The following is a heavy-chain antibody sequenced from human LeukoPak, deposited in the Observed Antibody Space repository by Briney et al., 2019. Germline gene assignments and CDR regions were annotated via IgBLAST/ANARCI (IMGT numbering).Heavy chain of an antibody. V-gene: IGHV3-48*04. CDR1: GFTFSSYS. Sequence: GGSLRLSCAASGFTFSSYSMNWVRQAPGKGLEWVSYISSSSSTIYYADSVKGRFTISRDNAKNSLYLQMNSLRAEDTAVYYCARGLLWFGELFHRPIDYWGQGTLVTVSS. CDR3: ARGLLWFGELFHRPIDY. CDR2: ISSSSSTI. J-gene: IGHJ4*02. D-gene: IGHD3-10*01.